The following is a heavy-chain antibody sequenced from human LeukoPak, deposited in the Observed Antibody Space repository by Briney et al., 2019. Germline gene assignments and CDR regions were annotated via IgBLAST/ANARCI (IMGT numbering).Heavy chain of an antibody. CDR3: AKISWDGRGTFY. D-gene: IGHD2-15*01. CDR2: IRGGGENT. CDR1: GFAFSTYS. Sequence: GGSLRLSCAASGFAFSTYSMSWVRQAPGKGLEWVSAIRGGGENTYYADSVKGRFTISRDNSKDTLSLQMNSLRAEDTAVYYCAKISWDGRGTFYWGQGTLVTVSS. V-gene: IGHV3-23*01. J-gene: IGHJ4*02.